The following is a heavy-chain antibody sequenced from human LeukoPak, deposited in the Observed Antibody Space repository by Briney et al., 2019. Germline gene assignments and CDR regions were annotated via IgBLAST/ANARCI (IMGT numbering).Heavy chain of an antibody. V-gene: IGHV3-49*04. D-gene: IGHD3-9*01. J-gene: IGHJ4*02. Sequence: GGSLRPSCTASGFTFGDYAMSWVRQAPGKGLEWVGFIRSKAYGGTTEYAASVKGRFTISRDDSKSIAYLQMNSLKTEDTAVYYCTTYYDILTGYYTIDYWGQGTLVTVSS. CDR1: GFTFGDYA. CDR3: TTYYDILTGYYTIDY. CDR2: IRSKAYGGTT.